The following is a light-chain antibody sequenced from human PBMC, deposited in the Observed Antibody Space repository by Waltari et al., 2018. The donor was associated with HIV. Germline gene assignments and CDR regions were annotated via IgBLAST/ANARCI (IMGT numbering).Light chain of an antibody. CDR1: SSDVGGYHY. J-gene: IGLJ1*01. Sequence: QSALTQPRSVSGSPGQSVTISCTGTSSDVGGYHYVSWYQQHPGKAPTLMIYDVSKRPSGVPDRFSGSKSGNTASLTISGLQAEDEADYYCCSYAGSYTFYVFGTGTKVTVL. CDR2: DVS. CDR3: CSYAGSYTFYV. V-gene: IGLV2-11*01.